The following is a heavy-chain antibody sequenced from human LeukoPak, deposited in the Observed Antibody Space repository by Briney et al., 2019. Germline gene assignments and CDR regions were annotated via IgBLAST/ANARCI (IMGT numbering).Heavy chain of an antibody. J-gene: IGHJ4*02. V-gene: IGHV1-69*05. D-gene: IGHD2-21*01. CDR2: IIPIFGTA. CDR3: ARAELAYCGGDCYSFGD. Sequence: SVKVSCKASGGTFSSYAISWVRQAPGQGLEWMGGIIPIFGTANYAQKFQGRVTITTDESTSTAYMELSSLRSEDTAVYYCARAELAYCGGDCYSFGDWGQGTLVTVSS. CDR1: GGTFSSYA.